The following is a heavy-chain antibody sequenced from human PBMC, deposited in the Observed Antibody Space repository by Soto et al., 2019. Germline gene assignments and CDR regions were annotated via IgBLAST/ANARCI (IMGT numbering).Heavy chain of an antibody. J-gene: IGHJ4*02. CDR3: ARDLYDRSGTRGY. V-gene: IGHV3-30-3*01. D-gene: IGHD3-22*01. CDR2: ISYDGSNK. CDR1: GFTFSSYA. Sequence: QVQLVESGGGVAQPGRSLRLSCAASGFTFSSYAMHWVRQAPGKGLEGVAVISYDGSNKYYADSVKGRFTISRDNSKNTLYLQMNSLRAEDTAVYYWARDLYDRSGTRGYWGQGTLVTVSS.